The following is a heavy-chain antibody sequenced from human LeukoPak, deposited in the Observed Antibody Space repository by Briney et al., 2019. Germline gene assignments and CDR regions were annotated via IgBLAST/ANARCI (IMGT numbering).Heavy chain of an antibody. D-gene: IGHD4-23*01. CDR3: ARHHNYGGNSGFDY. CDR1: GYSFTSYY. V-gene: IGHV5-10-1*01. J-gene: IGHJ4*02. Sequence: SXKISCKGFGYSFTSYYITWVRQMPGKGLEWMGRIDPSDSYTNYSPSFQGHVTISVDESITTAYLQWSSLKASDTAMYYCARHHNYGGNSGFDYWGQGTLVXV. CDR2: IDPSDSYT.